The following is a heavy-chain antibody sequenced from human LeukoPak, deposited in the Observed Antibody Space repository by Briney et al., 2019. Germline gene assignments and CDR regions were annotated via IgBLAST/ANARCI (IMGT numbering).Heavy chain of an antibody. CDR3: ARDVPSGYSSSWYWMDV. Sequence: SETLSLTCTVSGGSISSYYWSWIRQPPRKGLEWIGYIYYSGSTNYNPSLKSRVTISVDTSKNQFSLKLSSVTAADTAVYYCARDVPSGYSSSWYWMDVWGQGTTVTVSS. J-gene: IGHJ6*02. D-gene: IGHD6-13*01. CDR1: GGSISSYY. V-gene: IGHV4-59*01. CDR2: IYYSGST.